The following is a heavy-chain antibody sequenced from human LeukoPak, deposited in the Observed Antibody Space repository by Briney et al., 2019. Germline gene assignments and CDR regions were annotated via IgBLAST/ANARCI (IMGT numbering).Heavy chain of an antibody. CDR3: ASTIDSEDLDY. CDR1: GFTFSSYW. Sequence: PGGSLRLSCAASGFTFSSYWMSWVRQARGKGLEWAANIKQDGSEKYYVDSVKGRFTISRDNAKNSLYLQMNSLRAEDTAVYYCASTIDSEDLDYWGQGTLVTVSS. V-gene: IGHV3-7*01. D-gene: IGHD2-15*01. CDR2: IKQDGSEK. J-gene: IGHJ4*02.